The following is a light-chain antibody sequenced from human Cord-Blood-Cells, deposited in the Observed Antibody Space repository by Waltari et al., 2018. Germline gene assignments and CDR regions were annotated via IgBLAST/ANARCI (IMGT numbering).Light chain of an antibody. J-gene: IGKJ2*01. V-gene: IGKV1-5*01. CDR1: QSISSW. CDR3: QQYNSYSRET. Sequence: DIQMTQSPSTLSASVGDRVTITCRASQSISSWLAWYQQKPGKAPKLLIYDASSLESGVPSRFSDSGSGTEFTLTISSLQPDDFATYYCQQYNSYSRETFGQGTKLEIK. CDR2: DAS.